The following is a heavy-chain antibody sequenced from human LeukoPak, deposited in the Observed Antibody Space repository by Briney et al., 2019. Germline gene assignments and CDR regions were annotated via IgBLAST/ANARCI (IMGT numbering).Heavy chain of an antibody. Sequence: GASVKVSCKASGYTFTGYYMHWVRQAPGQGLEWMGWINPNSGGTNYAQKFQGRVTMTRDTSISTAYMELSRLRSDDTAVYYCARRGADVLWFGESDDAFDIWGQGTMVTVSS. CDR2: INPNSGGT. V-gene: IGHV1-2*02. CDR3: ARRGADVLWFGESDDAFDI. J-gene: IGHJ3*02. D-gene: IGHD3-10*01. CDR1: GYTFTGYY.